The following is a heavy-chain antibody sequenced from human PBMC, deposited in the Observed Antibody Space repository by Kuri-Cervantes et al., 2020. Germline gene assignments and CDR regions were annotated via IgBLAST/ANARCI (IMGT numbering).Heavy chain of an antibody. CDR1: GGTFSSYA. CDR2: ISVYNGNT. Sequence: ASVKVSCKASGGTFSSYAISWVRQAPGQGLEWMGWISVYNGNTIYTQSLQARVTMTAHKSTRTAYMELRSLRSDDTAVYFCARMGAGTSAPHVFDMWGQGTMVTVSS. V-gene: IGHV1-18*01. D-gene: IGHD3-10*01. J-gene: IGHJ3*02. CDR3: ARMGAGTSAPHVFDM.